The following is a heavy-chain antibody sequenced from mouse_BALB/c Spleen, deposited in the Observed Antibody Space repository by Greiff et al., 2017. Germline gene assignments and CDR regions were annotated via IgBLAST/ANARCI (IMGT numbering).Heavy chain of an antibody. D-gene: IGHD2-10*01. CDR3: ARSYSAMDY. CDR2: ISDGGSYT. CDR1: GFTFSDYY. V-gene: IGHV5-4*02. Sequence: EVQLQESGGGLVKPGGSLKLSCAASGFTFSDYYMYWVRQTPEKRLEWVATISDGGSYTYYPDSVKGRFTISRDNAKNNLYLQMSSLKSEDTAMYYCARSYSAMDYWGQGTSVTVSS. J-gene: IGHJ4*01.